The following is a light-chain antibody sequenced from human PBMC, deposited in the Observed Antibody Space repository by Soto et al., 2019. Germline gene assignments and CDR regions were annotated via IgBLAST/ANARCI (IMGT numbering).Light chain of an antibody. V-gene: IGLV2-11*01. CDR3: FSYAGTSSSYV. CDR2: DVT. J-gene: IGLJ1*01. CDR1: SSDVGAHNY. Sequence: QSALTQPRSVSGSPGQSVTISCTGTSSDVGAHNYVSWYQQHPGKAPKLIIYDVTKWPSGVPDRFSGSKSGNTASLTISGLXADDEADYYCFSYAGTSSSYVFGTGTKVTVL.